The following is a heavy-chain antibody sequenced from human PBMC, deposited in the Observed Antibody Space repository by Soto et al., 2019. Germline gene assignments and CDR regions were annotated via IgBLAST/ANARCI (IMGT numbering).Heavy chain of an antibody. Sequence: SETLSLTCTVSGGSISSYYWSWIRQPAGKGLEWIGRIYTSGSTNYNPSLKSRVTMSVDTSKDQFSLKLSSVTAADTAVYYCARDRVRGVIKVHYYGMDVWGQGTTVTVSS. CDR3: ARDRVRGVIKVHYYGMDV. CDR1: GGSISSYY. CDR2: IYTSGST. D-gene: IGHD3-10*01. J-gene: IGHJ6*02. V-gene: IGHV4-4*07.